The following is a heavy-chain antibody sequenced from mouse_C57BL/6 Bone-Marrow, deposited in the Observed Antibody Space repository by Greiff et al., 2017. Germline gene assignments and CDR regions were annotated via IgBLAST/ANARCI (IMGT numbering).Heavy chain of an antibody. Sequence: EVQGVESGGGLVQPGGSMKLSCVASGFTFSNYWMNWVRQSPEKGLEWVAQIRLKSDNYATHYAESVKGRFTISRDDSKSSVYLQMNNLRAEDTGIYYCTKIYYGNYERGAMDYWGQGTSVTVSS. CDR2: IRLKSDNYAT. D-gene: IGHD2-1*01. CDR1: GFTFSNYW. V-gene: IGHV6-3*01. J-gene: IGHJ4*01. CDR3: TKIYYGNYERGAMDY.